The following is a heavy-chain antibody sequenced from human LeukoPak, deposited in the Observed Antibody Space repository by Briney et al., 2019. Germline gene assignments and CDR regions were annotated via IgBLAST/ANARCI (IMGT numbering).Heavy chain of an antibody. D-gene: IGHD5-12*01. CDR3: ARDRGYTQDY. J-gene: IGHJ4*02. CDR2: IRTDGSTT. Sequence: PGRSLRLSCAASGFTFSSYAMHWVRQAPGKGLVWVSHIRTDGSTTTYADSVKGRFTISRDNAKNTLYLQMNSLRAEDTAVYYCARDRGYTQDYWGQGTLVTVSS. CDR1: GFTFSSYA. V-gene: IGHV3-74*01.